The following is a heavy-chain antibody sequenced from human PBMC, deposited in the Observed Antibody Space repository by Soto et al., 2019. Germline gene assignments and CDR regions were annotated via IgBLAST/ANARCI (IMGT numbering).Heavy chain of an antibody. CDR1: GYSFTSYW. V-gene: IGHV5-51*01. CDR3: ARRGRVAASYYYYYYYMDV. Sequence: GESLKISCKGSGYSFTSYWIGWVRQMPGKGLEWTGIIYPGDSDTRYSPSFQGQVTISADKSISTAYLQWSSLKASDTAMYYCARRGRVAASYYYYYYYMDVWGKGTTVTVSS. CDR2: IYPGDSDT. J-gene: IGHJ6*03. D-gene: IGHD6-13*01.